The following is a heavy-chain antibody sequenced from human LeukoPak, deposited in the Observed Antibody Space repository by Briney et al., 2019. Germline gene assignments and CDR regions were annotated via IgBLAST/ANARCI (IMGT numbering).Heavy chain of an antibody. J-gene: IGHJ4*02. Sequence: SVNVSCKASGGTFSIHEISWVRQAPGQGLEWMGGITPMFGIAKYAQKFQGRVTISAVESMSTVHMELSSLRSEDTAKYYCARGWLADSTVVTPYNYWGQGTVVTVSS. V-gene: IGHV1-69*13. CDR2: ITPMFGIA. CDR1: GGTFSIHE. D-gene: IGHD4-23*01. CDR3: ARGWLADSTVVTPYNY.